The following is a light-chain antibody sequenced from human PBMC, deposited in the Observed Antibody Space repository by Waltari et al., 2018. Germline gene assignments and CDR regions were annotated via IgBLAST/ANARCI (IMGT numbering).Light chain of an antibody. CDR3: MQATHWPVT. V-gene: IGKV2-30*01. Sequence: DVGLTQSPLSLPVTLGQPASLPCRSSQSLEYTVGISYLNWFHQRPGQAPRRLIYNVSNRHSGVPDRFSGSGSGTDFTLMISSVEADDVGVYFCMQATHWPVTFGQGTRLEIK. CDR2: NVS. CDR1: QSLEYTVGISY. J-gene: IGKJ5*01.